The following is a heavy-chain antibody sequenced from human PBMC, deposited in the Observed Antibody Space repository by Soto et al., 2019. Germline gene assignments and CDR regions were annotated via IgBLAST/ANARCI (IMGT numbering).Heavy chain of an antibody. CDR2: IYYSGST. Sequence: PSETLSLTCTVSGGSISSGDYFWRWIRQPPGKGLEWIGYIYYSGSTYYNPSLKSRVTISVDTSKNQFSLKLSSVTAADTAVYYCARAHGATGSLDYWGQGTLVTVSS. CDR3: ARAHGATGSLDY. J-gene: IGHJ4*02. V-gene: IGHV4-30-4*01. CDR1: GGSISSGDYF. D-gene: IGHD1-1*01.